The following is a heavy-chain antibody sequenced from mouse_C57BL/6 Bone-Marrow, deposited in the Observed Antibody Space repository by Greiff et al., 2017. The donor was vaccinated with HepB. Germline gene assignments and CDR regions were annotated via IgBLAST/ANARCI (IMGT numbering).Heavy chain of an antibody. Sequence: EVMLVESGGGLVKPGGSLKLSCAASGFTFSSYTMSWVRQTPEKRLEWVATISGGGGNTYYPDSVKGRFTISRDNAKNTLYLQMSSLRSEDTALYYCERHDYDYDGNWYFDVWGTGTTVTVSS. D-gene: IGHD2-4*01. CDR1: GFTFSSYT. V-gene: IGHV5-9*01. CDR2: ISGGGGNT. J-gene: IGHJ1*03. CDR3: ERHDYDYDGNWYFDV.